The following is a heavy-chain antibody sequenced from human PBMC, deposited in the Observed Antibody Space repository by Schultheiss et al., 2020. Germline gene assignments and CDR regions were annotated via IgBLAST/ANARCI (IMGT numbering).Heavy chain of an antibody. D-gene: IGHD3-16*01. V-gene: IGHV3-48*01. CDR1: GFTFSDST. J-gene: IGHJ4*02. Sequence: GGSLRLSCAASGFTFSDSTMHWVRQAPGKGLEWVSYISSGSSTIYYADSVKGRFTISRDNSKNTLYLQMNSLRAEDTAVYYCAHLMITSRDYFDYWGQGTLVTVSS. CDR2: ISSGSSTI. CDR3: AHLMITSRDYFDY.